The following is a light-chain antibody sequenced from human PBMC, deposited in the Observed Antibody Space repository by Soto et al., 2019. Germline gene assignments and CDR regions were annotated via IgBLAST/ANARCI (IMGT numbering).Light chain of an antibody. CDR3: QQSYSTIT. V-gene: IGKV1-39*01. J-gene: IGKJ5*01. CDR2: AAS. Sequence: DIQMTQSPSSLSASVGDRVTITCRASQTISGYLNWYQQKPGKAPELLIYAASSLQSGVPSRFSGSGSGTDFTLTISSLQPEDFATYYCQQSYSTITFGQGTRLEIK. CDR1: QTISGY.